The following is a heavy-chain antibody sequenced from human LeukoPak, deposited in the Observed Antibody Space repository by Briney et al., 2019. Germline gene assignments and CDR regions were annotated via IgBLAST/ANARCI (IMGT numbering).Heavy chain of an antibody. V-gene: IGHV3-23*01. J-gene: IGHJ5*02. CDR3: ARGEYNWNDLHL. CDR2: ISASGGST. Sequence: GGSLRHSCAASGFTFSSYAMSWVRQAPGKGLEWVSAISASGGSTYYADSVKGRFTISRDNSKNTLYLQMNSLRAEDTAVYYCARGEYNWNDLHLWGQGTLVTVSS. CDR1: GFTFSSYA. D-gene: IGHD1-20*01.